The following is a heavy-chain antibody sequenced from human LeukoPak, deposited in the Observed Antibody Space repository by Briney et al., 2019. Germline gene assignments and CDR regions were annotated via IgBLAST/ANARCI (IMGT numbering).Heavy chain of an antibody. CDR2: IKSKTDGGTT. V-gene: IGHV3-15*01. J-gene: IGHJ4*01. CDR1: GFPFSDTW. D-gene: IGHD3-3*01. Sequence: GGSLRLSCAASGFPFSDTWMSWVRQAPGKGLEWVGHIKSKTDGGTTDYAAPVKGRFTISRDDSRNTGYLQMNSLKTEYTAVYYCTTDSRSLDCHSSHDYWGHGTLVNVSS. CDR3: TTDSRSLDCHSSHDY.